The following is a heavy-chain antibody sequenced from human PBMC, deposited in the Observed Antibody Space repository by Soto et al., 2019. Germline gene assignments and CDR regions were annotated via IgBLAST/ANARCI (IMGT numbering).Heavy chain of an antibody. D-gene: IGHD6-19*01. Sequence: GGSLRLSCAASGFSFSSYGMSWVRQAPGKGLEWVSGISGSGGNTYYADSVKGRFTVSRDNSKNTLYLQMNSLRAEDTAVYYCAKDRIAVAGADAFDIWGQGTMVTVSS. CDR2: ISGSGGNT. J-gene: IGHJ3*02. CDR3: AKDRIAVAGADAFDI. V-gene: IGHV3-23*01. CDR1: GFSFSSYG.